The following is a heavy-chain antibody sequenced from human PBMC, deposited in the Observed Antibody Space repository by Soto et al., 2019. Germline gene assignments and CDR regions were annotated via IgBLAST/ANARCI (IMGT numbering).Heavy chain of an antibody. Sequence: SVKVSCKASGDTFKNCVISWVRQAPGQGLEWMGGIIPLFGTTDFAQRFQGRLTITTDESTTTAYMELSRLRSEETATYYCAAELGFGKLSVVWGQGTTVTVSS. V-gene: IGHV1-69*05. CDR1: GDTFKNCV. D-gene: IGHD3-10*01. CDR3: AAELGFGKLSVV. J-gene: IGHJ6*02. CDR2: IIPLFGTT.